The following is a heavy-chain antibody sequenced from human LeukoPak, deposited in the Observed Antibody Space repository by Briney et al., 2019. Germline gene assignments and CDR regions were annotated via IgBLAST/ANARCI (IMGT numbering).Heavy chain of an antibody. D-gene: IGHD3-16*01. J-gene: IGHJ4*02. V-gene: IGHV1-18*01. CDR1: NYNFPTYG. Sequence: ASVKVSCKASNYNFPTYGISWVRQAPGQGLEWMGWTSAYNGHTNYAQKFLGRVTMTTDTSTSTAYMELRSLTSGDTAVYYCARAGSYDYFFDYWGQGTLVTVSS. CDR3: ARAGSYDYFFDY. CDR2: TSAYNGHT.